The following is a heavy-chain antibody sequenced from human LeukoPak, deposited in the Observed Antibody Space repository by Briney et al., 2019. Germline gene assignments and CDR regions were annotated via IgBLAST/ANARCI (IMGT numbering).Heavy chain of an antibody. Sequence: ASVKVSCEASGYTFTGYYMHWVRQAPGQGLEWMGWINPNSGGTNYAQKFQGRVTMTRDTSISTAYMELSRLRSDDTAVYYCARDATYYDSSGAFIWGQGTLVTVSS. D-gene: IGHD3-22*01. CDR1: GYTFTGYY. J-gene: IGHJ4*02. CDR2: INPNSGGT. V-gene: IGHV1-2*02. CDR3: ARDATYYDSSGAFI.